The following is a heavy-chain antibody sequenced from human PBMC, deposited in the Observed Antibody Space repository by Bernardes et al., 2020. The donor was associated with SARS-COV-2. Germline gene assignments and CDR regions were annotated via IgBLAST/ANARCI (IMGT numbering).Heavy chain of an antibody. CDR2: IKQDGRDQ. CDR3: VRDLRYSSSWSTYFYGLDV. Sequence: GGSLRLSCAASGFTLSSYWMTWVRQAPGKGLEWVANIKQDGRDQYYVDSVKGRFTISRDNAKNSLYLQMNSLRAEDTAVYYCVRDLRYSSSWSTYFYGLDVWGQGTTVTVSS. CDR1: GFTLSSYW. J-gene: IGHJ6*02. V-gene: IGHV3-7*01. D-gene: IGHD6-13*01.